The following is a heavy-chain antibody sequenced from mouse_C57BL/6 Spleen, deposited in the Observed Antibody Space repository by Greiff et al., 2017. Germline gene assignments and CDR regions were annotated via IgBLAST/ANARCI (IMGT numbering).Heavy chain of an antibody. CDR3: TRREDGYWAMDY. CDR1: GYTFTDYE. J-gene: IGHJ4*01. CDR2: IDPETGGT. V-gene: IGHV1-15*01. Sequence: QVQLKQSGAELVRPGASVTLSCKASGYTFTDYEMHWVKQTPVHGLEWIGAIDPETGGTAYNQKFKGKAILTADKSSSTAYMELRSLTSEDSAVYYCTRREDGYWAMDYWGQGTSVTVSS. D-gene: IGHD2-3*01.